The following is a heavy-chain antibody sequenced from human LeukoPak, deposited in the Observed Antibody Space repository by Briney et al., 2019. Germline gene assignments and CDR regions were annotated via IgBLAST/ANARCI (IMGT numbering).Heavy chain of an antibody. Sequence: ASVKVSCKASGYTFTGYYMHWVRRAPGQGLEWMGWINPNSGGTNSAQKFQGRVTMTKDTSISTAHMELSRLRSDDTAVYYCARGGYYDSSAYRVLDYWGQGNLVTVSS. CDR1: GYTFTGYY. CDR2: INPNSGGT. J-gene: IGHJ4*02. CDR3: ARGGYYDSSAYRVLDY. V-gene: IGHV1-2*02. D-gene: IGHD3-22*01.